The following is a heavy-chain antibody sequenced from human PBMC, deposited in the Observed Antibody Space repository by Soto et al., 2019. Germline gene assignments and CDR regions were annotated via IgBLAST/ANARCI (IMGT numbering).Heavy chain of an antibody. D-gene: IGHD3-22*01. V-gene: IGHV4-59*08. CDR3: AGNQVASGWPLNY. Sequence: SEILSLTCTVSGGSISSYYWSWIRQPPGKGLEWIGYMYYSGSTNYNPSLTSRVTISVDTSKNQFSLKLSSVTAAATAVYYFAGNQVASGWPLNYWGQVTLVTVSS. J-gene: IGHJ4*02. CDR2: MYYSGST. CDR1: GGSISSYY.